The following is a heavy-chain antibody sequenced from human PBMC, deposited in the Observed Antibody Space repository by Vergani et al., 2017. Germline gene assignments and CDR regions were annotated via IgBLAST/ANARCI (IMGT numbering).Heavy chain of an antibody. CDR1: GFTFNRYG. Sequence: QVQLVQSGGGVVQPGGSLRLSCVASGFTFNRYGMQWVRQAPGKGLEWVAYVSFDGSNEYYADSVKGRFIVSRDNSNDALYLQMNSLRTDDTAVYYCAXDLAYCHEGSCALWGQGSVVTVSS. CDR3: AXDLAYCHEGSCAL. D-gene: IGHD2-15*01. V-gene: IGHV3-30*02. J-gene: IGHJ4*02. CDR2: VSFDGSNE.